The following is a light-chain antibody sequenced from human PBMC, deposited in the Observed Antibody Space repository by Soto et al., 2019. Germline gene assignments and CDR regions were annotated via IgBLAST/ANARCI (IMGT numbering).Light chain of an antibody. V-gene: IGLV2-14*01. CDR3: SSYTTNTTLV. Sequence: QSALTQPRSVSGSPGQSITISCTGTSSDVGGYNYVSWYQQHPGKAPKLMIYEVSNRPSGVSNRFSGSKSGNTASLTISGLQAEDEADYYCSSYTTNTTLVFGTGTKVTVL. CDR1: SSDVGGYNY. CDR2: EVS. J-gene: IGLJ1*01.